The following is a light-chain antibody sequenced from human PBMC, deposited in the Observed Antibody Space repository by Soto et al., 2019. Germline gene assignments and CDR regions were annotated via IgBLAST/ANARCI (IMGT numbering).Light chain of an antibody. CDR1: SGHSSYA. V-gene: IGLV4-69*01. CDR3: QTWGTGIHVV. J-gene: IGLJ2*01. Sequence: QLVLTQSPSASASLGASVKLTCTLSSGHSSYAIAWHQQQPEKGPRYLMKLDSDGSHTKGDAIPDRFSGSSSGAERYLTISGLQSEDKADYYCQTWGTGIHVVFGGGTKLTVL. CDR2: LDSDGSH.